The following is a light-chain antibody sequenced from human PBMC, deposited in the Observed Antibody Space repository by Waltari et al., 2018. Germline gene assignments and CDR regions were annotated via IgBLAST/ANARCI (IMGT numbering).Light chain of an antibody. J-gene: IGLJ2*01. CDR3: SSYMDSTTLEL. CDR2: DVT. Sequence: QSALTQPASVSGSPGQSITIPCTGTSSDIGSYKYVSWYQQHPGKAPKLIIYDVTHRPSGVSNRFSGSKSGNTASLTISGLQAEDEADYYCSSYMDSTTLELFGGGTSLTVL. CDR1: SSDIGSYKY. V-gene: IGLV2-14*03.